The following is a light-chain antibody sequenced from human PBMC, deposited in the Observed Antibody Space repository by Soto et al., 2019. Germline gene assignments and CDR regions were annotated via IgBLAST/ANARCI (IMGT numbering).Light chain of an antibody. V-gene: IGLV1-47*01. CDR2: RNN. Sequence: QSVLAQPPSASGTPGQRVTISCSGSSSNIGSNYVYWYQQLPGTAPKLLIYRNNQRPSGVPDRFSGSKSGTSASLAISGLRSEDEADYYCAEWDDRRSGRVCGTGTKVTVL. CDR3: AEWDDRRSGRV. J-gene: IGLJ1*01. CDR1: SSNIGSNY.